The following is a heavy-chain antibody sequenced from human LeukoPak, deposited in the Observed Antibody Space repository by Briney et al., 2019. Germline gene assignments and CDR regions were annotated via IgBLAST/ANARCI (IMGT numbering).Heavy chain of an antibody. CDR3: ALGSANYDSSDFDC. Sequence: GGSLRLSCAASGFTFTTYWMHWIRQAPGKGLEWVGRIYSKTDGGTTNYAAPVKGRFTISRDDSKNTLYLQMNSLRAEDTAVYYCALGSANYDSSDFDCWGQGTLVTVSS. D-gene: IGHD3-22*01. J-gene: IGHJ4*02. CDR1: GFTFTTYW. V-gene: IGHV3-15*06. CDR2: IYSKTDGGTT.